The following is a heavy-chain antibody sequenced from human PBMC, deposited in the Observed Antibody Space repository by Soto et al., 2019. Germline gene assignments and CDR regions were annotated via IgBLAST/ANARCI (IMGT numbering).Heavy chain of an antibody. CDR3: AIGGGDYNYLGY. D-gene: IGHD3-9*01. V-gene: IGHV3-74*01. J-gene: IGHJ4*02. Sequence: EVQLVESGGGLVQPGGSLRLSCAASGFLFNTYCMFWVRQAPRKGLLWVSRIKSDGSSTNYADSVKGRFTISRDNAKNTLYLQMTSLRAEDTAVYYCAIGGGDYNYLGYWGQGILVTVSS. CDR2: IKSDGSST. CDR1: GFLFNTYC.